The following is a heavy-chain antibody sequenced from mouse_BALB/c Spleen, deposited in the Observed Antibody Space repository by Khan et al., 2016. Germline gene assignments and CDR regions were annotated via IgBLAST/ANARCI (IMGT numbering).Heavy chain of an antibody. Sequence: QVQLQEPGPGLVAPSQSLSITCTVSGFSLTSYGVHWVRQPPGKGLEWLVVIWSDGSTTYNSALKSRLSISKDNSKSQVFLKMNSLQTDDTPMYYCARRDDGGRAIDYWGQGTSVTVSS. CDR1: GFSLTSYG. V-gene: IGHV2-6*02. CDR3: ARRDDGGRAIDY. D-gene: IGHD2-3*01. CDR2: IWSDGST. J-gene: IGHJ4*01.